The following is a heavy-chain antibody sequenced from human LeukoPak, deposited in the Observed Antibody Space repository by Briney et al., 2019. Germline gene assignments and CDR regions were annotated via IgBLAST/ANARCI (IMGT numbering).Heavy chain of an antibody. D-gene: IGHD3-22*01. J-gene: IGHJ4*02. Sequence: GASVKVSCKASGGTFSSYAISWVRQAPGQGLEWMGGIIPIFGTANYAQKFQGRVTITADESTSTAYMELSSLRSEDTAMYYCARGNHYYDSSGYYYDPFDYWGQGTLVTVSS. V-gene: IGHV1-69*01. CDR2: IIPIFGTA. CDR1: GGTFSSYA. CDR3: ARGNHYYDSSGYYYDPFDY.